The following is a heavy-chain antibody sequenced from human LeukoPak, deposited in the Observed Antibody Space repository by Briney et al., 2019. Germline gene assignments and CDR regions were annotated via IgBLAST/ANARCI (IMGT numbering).Heavy chain of an antibody. V-gene: IGHV3-15*04. D-gene: IGHD3-10*01. Sequence: GGSHRLSCPASGFSFSDAWMSWVRQIPGKGLEWVGRIERKTYGGTTDYAAPVKGRFTISRDDSTNTLYLQMNSLKSEDTAVYYCTTYGSGRKFDYWGQGILVTVSS. CDR1: GFSFSDAW. J-gene: IGHJ4*02. CDR3: TTYGSGRKFDY. CDR2: IERKTYGGTT.